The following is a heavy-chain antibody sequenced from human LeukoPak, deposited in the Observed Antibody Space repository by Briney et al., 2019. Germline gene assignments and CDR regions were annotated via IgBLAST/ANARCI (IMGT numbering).Heavy chain of an antibody. CDR1: GFTFSTHA. Sequence: GGSLRLSCVASGFTFSTHAMSWVRQAPGKGLEWVSTIGGVAVSTDYADSVKGRFTISRDNSKNTLYLQMNSLRAEDTAVYYCAKGSQQLVDWFDPWGQGTLVTVSS. V-gene: IGHV3-23*01. CDR3: AKGSQQLVDWFDP. D-gene: IGHD6-13*01. J-gene: IGHJ5*02. CDR2: IGGVAVST.